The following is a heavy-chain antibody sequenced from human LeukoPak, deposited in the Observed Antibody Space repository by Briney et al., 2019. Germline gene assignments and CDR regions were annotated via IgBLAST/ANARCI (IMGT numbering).Heavy chain of an antibody. Sequence: SETLSLTCTVSGGSLSSGGYYWSWLRQHPGKGLEWIGDIYHSGGTYYNPSLKSRVTISVDTSKNQFSLKLSSVTAADTAVYYCARRGMAAVGTFRSDWFDPWGQGTLVTVSS. CDR1: GGSLSSGGYY. V-gene: IGHV4-31*03. J-gene: IGHJ5*02. CDR3: ARRGMAAVGTFRSDWFDP. D-gene: IGHD6-13*01. CDR2: IYHSGGT.